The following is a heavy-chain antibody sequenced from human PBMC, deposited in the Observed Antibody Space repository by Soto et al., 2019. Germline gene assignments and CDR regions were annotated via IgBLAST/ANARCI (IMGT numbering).Heavy chain of an antibody. J-gene: IGHJ6*02. CDR1: GGTFSSYA. CDR2: IIPIFGTA. D-gene: IGHD2-8*01. Sequence: SVKVSCKASGGTFSSYASSWVRQAPGQGLEWMGGIIPIFGTANYAQKFQGRVTITADESTSTAYMELSSLRSEDTAVYYCARAGGGCTNGVCPIYYYYGMDVWGQGTTVTV. V-gene: IGHV1-69*13. CDR3: ARAGGGCTNGVCPIYYYYGMDV.